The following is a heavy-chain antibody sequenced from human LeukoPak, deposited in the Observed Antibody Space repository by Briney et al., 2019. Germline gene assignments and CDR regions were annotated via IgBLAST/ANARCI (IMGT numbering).Heavy chain of an antibody. CDR2: ISWDSGNQ. Sequence: GGSLRLSCVGSGFSLDDYAMHWVRHVPGQGLEWVSSISWDSGNQAYTDSVKGRFTISRDNDKNSLYLQMNSLRPEDTALYYCVKDMGFDLLKDAFHVWGQGTLVTVSS. J-gene: IGHJ3*01. V-gene: IGHV3-9*01. CDR3: VKDMGFDLLKDAFHV. CDR1: GFSLDDYA. D-gene: IGHD3-9*01.